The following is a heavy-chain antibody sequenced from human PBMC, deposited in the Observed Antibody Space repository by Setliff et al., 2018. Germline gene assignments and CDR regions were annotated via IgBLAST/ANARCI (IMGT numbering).Heavy chain of an antibody. D-gene: IGHD2-2*01. Sequence: SETLSLTCSVSGDSISSSSYYWGWIRQPPGKGLEWIGSINYSGITYYSPSLKSRVIVSVDTSKNQFPLKLSSVTAADTAVYYCARGIGEFCSSNSCSDESWPWGQGTLVTVSS. J-gene: IGHJ4*02. V-gene: IGHV4-39*02. CDR2: INYSGIT. CDR3: ARGIGEFCSSNSCSDESWP. CDR1: GDSISSSSYY.